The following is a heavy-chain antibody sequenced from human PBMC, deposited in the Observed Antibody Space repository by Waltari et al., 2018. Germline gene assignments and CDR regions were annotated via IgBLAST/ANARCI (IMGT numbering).Heavy chain of an antibody. J-gene: IGHJ4*02. CDR2: IETEDDQT. V-gene: IGHV1-24*01. CDR3: VTLSRVAMTSSQVYFDY. CDR1: GYTLTDFS. D-gene: IGHD5-12*01. Sequence: QVQLVRSGAEVKKPGASVTVSCKVSGYTLTDFSMHWVRQAPGKGLEGKGGIETEDDQTSHERKVQSRVTTTEDTSTDTVNMVLGGVRSEDSGVYYCVTLSRVAMTSSQVYFDYWGQGTLVTVSS.